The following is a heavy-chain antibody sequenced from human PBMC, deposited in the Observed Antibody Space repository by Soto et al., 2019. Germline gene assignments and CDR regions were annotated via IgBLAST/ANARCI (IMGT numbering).Heavy chain of an antibody. CDR1: GFTISSYA. V-gene: IGHV3-23*01. CDR3: AKILTGVAPQGYYFDY. D-gene: IGHD3-3*01. J-gene: IGHJ4*02. CDR2: ISGSGGST. Sequence: EVQLLESGGGLVQPGGSLRLSCAASGFTISSYAMSWVRQAPGKGLEWVSAISGSGGSTYYADSVKGRFTISRDNSKNTLYLQMNSLRAEDTAVYYCAKILTGVAPQGYYFDYWGQGTLVTVSS.